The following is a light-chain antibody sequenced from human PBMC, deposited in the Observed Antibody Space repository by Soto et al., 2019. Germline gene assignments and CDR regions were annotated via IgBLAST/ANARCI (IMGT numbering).Light chain of an antibody. CDR2: LGS. V-gene: IGKV2-28*01. Sequence: DIVMTQDTLSLPVTPGAPASISCSSSQSLLHRNGYQYLDWYLQKPGQSPQLLIYLGSNRASGVPDRCSGSGSGTDFTLKISRLEAEDVGVYCCMQALQTPFTFGPGNNVDI. CDR3: MQALQTPFT. J-gene: IGKJ3*01. CDR1: QSLLHRNGYQY.